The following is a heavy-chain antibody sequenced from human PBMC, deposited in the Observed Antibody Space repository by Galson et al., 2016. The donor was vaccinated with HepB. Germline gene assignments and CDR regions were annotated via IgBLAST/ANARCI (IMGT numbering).Heavy chain of an antibody. CDR3: ATRLELRLGAYWFDP. Sequence: SVKVSCKVSGYTLTELSIHWVRQAPGKGLEWMGGFDPEDAETIYAQQFQGRVTMTEDTSIDTAYMELSSLRSEDTAVYFCATRLELRLGAYWFDPWGQGTLVTVSS. CDR2: FDPEDAET. CDR1: GYTLTELS. V-gene: IGHV1-24*01. D-gene: IGHD1-7*01. J-gene: IGHJ5*02.